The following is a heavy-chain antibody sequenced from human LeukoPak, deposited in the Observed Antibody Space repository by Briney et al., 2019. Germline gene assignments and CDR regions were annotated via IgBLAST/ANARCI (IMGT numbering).Heavy chain of an antibody. V-gene: IGHV4-61*02. J-gene: IGHJ4*02. CDR3: ARERILGGKYSFDF. CDR1: GGSISISDYY. Sequence: PSQTLSLTCTVSGGSISISDYYWSWIRQPAGKGLEWIGRIYFRGSTNYSPSLRSRVTISVDTSKNQLSLKLASVTVADAAIYYCARERILGGKYSFDFWGQGALVTVSS. D-gene: IGHD3-10*01. CDR2: IYFRGST.